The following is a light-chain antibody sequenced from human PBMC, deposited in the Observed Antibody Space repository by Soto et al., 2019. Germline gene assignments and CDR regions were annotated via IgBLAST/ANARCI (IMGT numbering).Light chain of an antibody. CDR1: QSVSSSY. Sequence: EIVLTQSPGTLSLSPGERATLSCRASQSVSSSYLAWNQQKPGQAPRLLIYGASIRATGIPDRFSGSGSGTDFTLTISRLEPEDFAVYYCKQYGSSPYTFGQGTKLEIK. CDR2: GAS. J-gene: IGKJ2*01. CDR3: KQYGSSPYT. V-gene: IGKV3-20*01.